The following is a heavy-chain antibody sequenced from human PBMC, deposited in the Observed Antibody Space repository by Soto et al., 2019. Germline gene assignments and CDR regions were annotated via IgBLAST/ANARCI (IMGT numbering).Heavy chain of an antibody. D-gene: IGHD1-26*01. CDR2: ISWNSGSI. Sequence: LRLSCAASGFTFDDYAMHWVRQAPGKGLEWVSGISWNSGSIGYADSVKGRFTISRDNAKNSLYLQVNSLRAEDTALYYCAKDTSSGSYYAVNYGMDVWGQGTTVTV. J-gene: IGHJ6*02. CDR1: GFTFDDYA. CDR3: AKDTSSGSYYAVNYGMDV. V-gene: IGHV3-9*01.